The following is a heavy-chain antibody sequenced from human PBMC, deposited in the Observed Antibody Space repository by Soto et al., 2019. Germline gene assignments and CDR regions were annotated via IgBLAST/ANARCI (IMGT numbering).Heavy chain of an antibody. D-gene: IGHD2-15*01. CDR1: GGTFNKYA. J-gene: IGHJ6*02. Sequence: QVQLEQSGAEVKKPGSSLKVSCKATGGTFNKYAISWVRQAPGQGLEWMAGIIPVYGTPNYAQRFQDRVTIIADESTTTAYMEVNSLTSEDTAIYYCSIVTAYGMDVRGPGTTVIVSS. CDR3: SIVTAYGMDV. V-gene: IGHV1-69*01. CDR2: IIPVYGTP.